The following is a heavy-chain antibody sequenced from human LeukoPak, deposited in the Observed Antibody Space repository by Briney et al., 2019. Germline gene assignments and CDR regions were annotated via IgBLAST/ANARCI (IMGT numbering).Heavy chain of an antibody. J-gene: IGHJ5*02. CDR3: ARVVTGGDNWFDP. CDR2: IYYSGST. V-gene: IGHV4-31*03. D-gene: IGHD2-21*02. Sequence: PSETLSLTCTVSGGSISSGGYYWSWIRQHPGKGLEWIGYIYYSGSTYYNPSPKSRVATSVDTSKNQFSLKLSSVTAADTAVYYCARVVTGGDNWFDPWAREPWSPSPQ. CDR1: GGSISSGGYY.